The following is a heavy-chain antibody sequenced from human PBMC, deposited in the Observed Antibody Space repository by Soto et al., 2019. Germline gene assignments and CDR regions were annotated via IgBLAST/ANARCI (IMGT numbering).Heavy chain of an antibody. D-gene: IGHD3-16*01. J-gene: IGHJ5*02. CDR2: INAHSGGT. CDR1: GFSFTGYY. V-gene: IGHV1-2*02. CDR3: AKDLTRQLAYWLDP. Sequence: ASVKVSCKASGFSFTGYYIHWLRQAPGQGLEWMGWINAHSGGTEYAQKFQGRVTLTRDTSIATEYLTLTSLTSDDTALYYCAKDLTRQLAYWLDPWGQGTQVPVYS.